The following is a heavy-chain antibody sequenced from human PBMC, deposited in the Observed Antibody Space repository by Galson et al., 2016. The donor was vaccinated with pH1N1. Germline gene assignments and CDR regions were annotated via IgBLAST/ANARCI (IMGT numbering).Heavy chain of an antibody. CDR2: VIWNGGSP. V-gene: IGHV3-20*04. Sequence: SLRLSCAASGFTFNEYGMNWVRQAPGKGLEWVSGVIWNGGSPGYADSVKGRFTISRGNAKKSLYLQLNSLRAEDTAVYYCVRKNYEDAFDIWGRGTMVTVSS. CDR1: GFTFNEYG. J-gene: IGHJ3*02. CDR3: VRKNYEDAFDI. D-gene: IGHD3-22*01.